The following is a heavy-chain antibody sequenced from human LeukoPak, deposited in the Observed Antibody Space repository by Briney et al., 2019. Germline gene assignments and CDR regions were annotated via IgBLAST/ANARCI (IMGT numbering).Heavy chain of an antibody. Sequence: SETLSLTCAVYGGSFSGYHWSWIRQPPGKGLEWIGEINHSGSTNYNPSLKSRVTMSIDTSKNQSSLQLSSVTAADTAVYYCARRNYGYDFPYWGQGTLVTVSS. J-gene: IGHJ4*02. CDR2: INHSGST. CDR1: GGSFSGYH. CDR3: ARRNYGYDFPY. D-gene: IGHD5-12*01. V-gene: IGHV4-34*01.